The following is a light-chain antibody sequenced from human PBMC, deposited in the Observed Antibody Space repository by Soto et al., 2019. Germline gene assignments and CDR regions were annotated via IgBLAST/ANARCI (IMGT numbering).Light chain of an antibody. CDR1: QSIGSY. J-gene: IGKJ2*01. CDR2: AAS. V-gene: IGKV3-11*01. CDR3: QLRNNWLFT. Sequence: EIVLTQSPATLSLSPGERATLSCRASQSIGSYLAWYQQKPGQAPRLLIYAASNRATGIPARFSGSGSGTDFTLTISSLEPEDFAVYYCQLRNNWLFTFGQGTQLEIK.